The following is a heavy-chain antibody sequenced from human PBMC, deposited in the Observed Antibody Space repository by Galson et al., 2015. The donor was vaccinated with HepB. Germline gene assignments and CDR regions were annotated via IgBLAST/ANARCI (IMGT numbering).Heavy chain of an antibody. V-gene: IGHV3-7*01. CDR2: IRQDGSEK. Sequence: SLRLSCAASGFTLRSFWMSWVRQAPGKGLEWVANIRQDGSEKFYVDSVKGRFTISRDNAMNSLYLQMDSLRADDTAVYYCARDQGYSYGYDGADFWGQGTLVAVSS. J-gene: IGHJ4*02. CDR3: ARDQGYSYGYDGADF. D-gene: IGHD5-18*01. CDR1: GFTLRSFW.